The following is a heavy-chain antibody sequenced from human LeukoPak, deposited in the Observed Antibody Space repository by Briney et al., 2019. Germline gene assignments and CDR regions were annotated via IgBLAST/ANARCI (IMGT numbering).Heavy chain of an antibody. Sequence: PGGSLRLSCAASGFTFSTYAMSWVRQAPGKGLEWVSAISGSGANTYYAASVRGRFTISRDNSKNRLYLQVNSLSAEDTAVHYCAKDQWAYGDYPYFDYWGQGTLVTVSS. CDR3: AKDQWAYGDYPYFDY. V-gene: IGHV3-23*01. D-gene: IGHD4-17*01. J-gene: IGHJ4*02. CDR2: ISGSGANT. CDR1: GFTFSTYA.